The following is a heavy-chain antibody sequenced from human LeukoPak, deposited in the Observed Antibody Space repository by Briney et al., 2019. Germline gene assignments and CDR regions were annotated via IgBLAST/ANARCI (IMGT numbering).Heavy chain of an antibody. CDR3: ARASDSNYDMDYYYYYMDA. CDR2: IIPIFGTA. D-gene: IGHD4-11*01. CDR1: GGTFSSYA. Sequence: ASVTVSCKASGGTFSSYAISWVRQAPGQGLEWIGGIIPIFGTANYAQKFQGRVTITTDESTSTAYMELSSLRSEDTAVYYCARASDSNYDMDYYYYYMDAWGKGTTVTVSS. V-gene: IGHV1-69*05. J-gene: IGHJ6*03.